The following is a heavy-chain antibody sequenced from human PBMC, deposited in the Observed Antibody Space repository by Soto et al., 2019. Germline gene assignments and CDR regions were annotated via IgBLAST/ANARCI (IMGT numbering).Heavy chain of an antibody. J-gene: IGHJ4*02. D-gene: IGHD2-15*01. CDR2: IRGSGGST. Sequence: ELQLLESGGVLVQPGGSLRLSCAASGFTFSSYAMSWVRQAPGKGLEWVSTIRGSGGSTYYEDSVKGRFTIPKDNSKNNLYLQMNSLRAEDTAVYYCAKVHVGYCRGGSCLNSFDYLGQGTLVTV. CDR3: AKVHVGYCRGGSCLNSFDY. V-gene: IGHV3-23*01. CDR1: GFTFSSYA.